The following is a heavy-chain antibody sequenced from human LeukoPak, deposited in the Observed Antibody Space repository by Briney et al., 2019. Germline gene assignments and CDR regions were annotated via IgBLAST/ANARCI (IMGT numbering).Heavy chain of an antibody. J-gene: IGHJ2*01. V-gene: IGHV4-59*01. CDR2: IYYSGST. CDR3: ARYKSGSYGDWYFDL. Sequence: SETLSLTCTVSGDSISSYYWGWIRQPPGKGLEWIGYIYYSGSTNYNPSLKSRVTISVDTSKNQFSLWLSSVTTADTAVYYCARYKSGSYGDWYFDLWGRGTLVTVSS. CDR1: GDSISSYY. D-gene: IGHD1-26*01.